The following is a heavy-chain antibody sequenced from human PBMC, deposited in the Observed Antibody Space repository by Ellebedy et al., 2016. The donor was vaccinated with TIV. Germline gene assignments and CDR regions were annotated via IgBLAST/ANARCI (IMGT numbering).Heavy chain of an antibody. D-gene: IGHD6-13*01. Sequence: PGGSLRLSCAASGFTFSSYSMNWVRQAPGKGLEWVSSISSRSSYIYYADSVKGRFTISRDNAKNSLYLQMNSLRAEDTAVYYCARARYSNTPFDYWGQGTLVTVSS. V-gene: IGHV3-21*01. CDR1: GFTFSSYS. CDR3: ARARYSNTPFDY. J-gene: IGHJ4*02. CDR2: ISSRSSYI.